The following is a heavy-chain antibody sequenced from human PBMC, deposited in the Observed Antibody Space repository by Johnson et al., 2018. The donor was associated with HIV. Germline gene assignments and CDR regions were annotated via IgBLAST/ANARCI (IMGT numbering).Heavy chain of an antibody. CDR1: GFTFSSYA. V-gene: IGHV3-30-3*01. CDR2: ISYDGSNK. J-gene: IGHJ3*02. CDR3: AKDRGIAARRDAFDI. D-gene: IGHD6-6*01. Sequence: QEQLVESGGGLVQPGGSLRLSCAASGFTFSSYAMHWVRQAPGKGLEWVAVISYDGSNKYYADSVKGRFTISRDNSKNTLYLQMNSLRAEDTALYYCAKDRGIAARRDAFDIWGQGTMVTVSS.